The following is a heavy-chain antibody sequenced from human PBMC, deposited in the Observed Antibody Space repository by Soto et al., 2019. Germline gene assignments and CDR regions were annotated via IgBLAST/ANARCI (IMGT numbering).Heavy chain of an antibody. V-gene: IGHV3-21*01. Sequence: PGGSLRLSCAASGFTFRSFTMNWVRQAPGKGLEWVSTISSNSAYIYYTDALRGRFTISRDNAKNSLHLQMNSLRAEDTAVYYCTSDASRDSSARGWFVPWGPGTLVTVSS. CDR1: GFTFRSFT. CDR2: ISSNSAYI. CDR3: TSDASRDSSARGWFVP. D-gene: IGHD6-13*01. J-gene: IGHJ5*02.